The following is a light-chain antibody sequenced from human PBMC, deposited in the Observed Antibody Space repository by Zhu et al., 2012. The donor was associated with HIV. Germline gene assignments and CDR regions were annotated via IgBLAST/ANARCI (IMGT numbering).Light chain of an antibody. J-gene: IGKJ4*01. V-gene: IGKV3-15*01. CDR2: GAS. CDR3: QQYNNWPLLT. Sequence: EIVLTQSPGTLSLSPGERATLSCRASQSVTSNQLAWYQQKPGQAPRLLIYGASTRATGIPARFSGSGSGTEFTLTISSLQSEDFAVYYCQQYNNWPLLTFGGGTKVEIK. CDR1: QSVTSN.